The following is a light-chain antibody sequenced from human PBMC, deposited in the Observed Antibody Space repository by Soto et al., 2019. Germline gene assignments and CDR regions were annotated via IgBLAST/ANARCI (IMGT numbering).Light chain of an antibody. CDR3: ATWDDGVNGVL. J-gene: IGLJ2*01. Sequence: QSVLTQPTSASGTPGQRVSISCSGSSSNIESHSVDWYQHFPGTAPQLVITSNDQRPSGVPDRFSGSKSGASASLAISGLQAEDEADYYCATWDDGVNGVLFGGGTKLTVL. CDR2: SND. CDR1: SSNIESHS. V-gene: IGLV1-44*01.